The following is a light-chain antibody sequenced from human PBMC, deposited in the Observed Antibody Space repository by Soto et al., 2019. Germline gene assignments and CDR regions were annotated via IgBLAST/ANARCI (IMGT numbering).Light chain of an antibody. Sequence: SYELTQPPSVSVAPGQTVRITCGGDKIGSKIVHWYRQRPGQAPVAVVFDASDRPSGIPDRISASRSGDTATLTISRVDAGDEADYYSQVWASTDEFFVFGSGTKVTVL. J-gene: IGLJ1*01. CDR1: KIGSKI. CDR3: QVWASTDEFFV. V-gene: IGLV3-21*02. CDR2: DAS.